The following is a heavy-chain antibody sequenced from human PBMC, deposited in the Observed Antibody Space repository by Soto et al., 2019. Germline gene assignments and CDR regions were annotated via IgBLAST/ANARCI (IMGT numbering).Heavy chain of an antibody. D-gene: IGHD1-7*01. J-gene: IGHJ6*02. CDR3: AGSPPGTTKDYYYYATDV. CDR1: GGTFSSYA. V-gene: IGHV1-69*13. Sequence: ASVKVSCKASGGTFSSYAISWVRQAPGQGLEWMGGIIPIFGTANYAQKFQGRVTITADESTSTAYMELSSLRSEDTAVYYCAGSPPGTTKDYYYYATDVWGQGTTVTVSS. CDR2: IIPIFGTA.